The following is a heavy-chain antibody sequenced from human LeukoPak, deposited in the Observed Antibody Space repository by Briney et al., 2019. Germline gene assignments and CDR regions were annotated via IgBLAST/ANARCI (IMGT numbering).Heavy chain of an antibody. V-gene: IGHV1-2*02. CDR2: INPNSGGT. CDR1: GYTFTGYY. CDR3: ARDLDSTGYFDF. J-gene: IGHJ5*01. D-gene: IGHD3-22*01. Sequence: ASVKVSCKASGYTFTGYYMHWVRQAPGQGLEWMGWINPNSGGTNYAQKFQGRVTMTTDTSTSTAYMELRSLRSADTAVYFCARDLDSTGYFDFWGQGTLVTVSS.